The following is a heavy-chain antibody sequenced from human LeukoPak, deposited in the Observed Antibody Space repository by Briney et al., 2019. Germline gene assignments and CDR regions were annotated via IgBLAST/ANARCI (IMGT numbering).Heavy chain of an antibody. J-gene: IGHJ5*02. D-gene: IGHD2-21*02. V-gene: IGHV4-59*01. CDR3: TRVFRGAVTANWFDL. CDR2: IYDDGTT. CDR1: GGSINGNY. Sequence: PSETLSLTRSVSGGSINGNYWTWIRQPPGKGLEWIGYIYDDGTTNYNPSLESRLTMSIDRSASHFSLTLRSVTAADTAVYYCTRVFRGAVTANWFDLWGQGTLVSVSS.